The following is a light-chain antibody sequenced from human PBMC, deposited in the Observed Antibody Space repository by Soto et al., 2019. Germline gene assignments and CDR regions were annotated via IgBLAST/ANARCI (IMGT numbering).Light chain of an antibody. CDR1: QSVLYNSNNKNY. CDR3: QQYESTPPT. V-gene: IGKV4-1*01. J-gene: IGKJ2*01. CDR2: WAS. Sequence: DIVMTHSPDSLAVSLGERATINCKSSQSVLYNSNNKNYLAWYQQRPGQPPKLLIYWASTRESGVPDRFSGSGSGTDFTLTITSLQAEDVAVYYCQQYESTPPTFGQGNKLEIK.